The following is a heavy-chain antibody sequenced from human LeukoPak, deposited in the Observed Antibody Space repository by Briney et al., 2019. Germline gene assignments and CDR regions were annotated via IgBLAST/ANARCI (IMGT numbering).Heavy chain of an antibody. V-gene: IGHV4-39*07. Sequence: PSETLSFTCTVSGGSISSSSYYWGWVRQPPGKGLEWIGSIYYSGSTYYNPSLKSRVTISVDTSRNQFSLKLSSVTAADTAVYYCARDHTTTTGYWGQGTLVTVPS. D-gene: IGHD1-1*01. CDR2: IYYSGST. J-gene: IGHJ4*02. CDR3: ARDHTTTTGY. CDR1: GGSISSSSYY.